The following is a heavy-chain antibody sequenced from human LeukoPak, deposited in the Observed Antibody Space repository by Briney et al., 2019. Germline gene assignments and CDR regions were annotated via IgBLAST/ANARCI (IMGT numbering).Heavy chain of an antibody. V-gene: IGHV3-23*01. CDR3: ARDLYRIVVVPHYFDY. CDR2: ISGSSGNT. CDR1: GFTFNTYA. D-gene: IGHD3-22*01. Sequence: GGSLRLSCAASGFTFNTYAMSWVRQAPGKGLEWVSAISGSSGNTYYADSVKGRFTFSRDNSKNTLYLQMNSLRAEDTAVYYCARDLYRIVVVPHYFDYWGQGTLVTVSS. J-gene: IGHJ4*02.